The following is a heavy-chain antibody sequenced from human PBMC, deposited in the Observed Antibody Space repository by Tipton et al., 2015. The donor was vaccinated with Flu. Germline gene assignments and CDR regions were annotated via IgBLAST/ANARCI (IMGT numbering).Heavy chain of an antibody. V-gene: IGHV4-34*01. CDR3: AIRKISPGGDYYGMDV. D-gene: IGHD3-10*01. J-gene: IGHJ6*02. CDR2: INHSGST. Sequence: TLSLTCAVYGGSFSGYYWSWIRQPPGKGLEWIGEINHSGSTNYNPSLKSRVTISVDTSKNQFSLKLSSVTAADTAVYYCAIRKISPGGDYYGMDVWGQGTTVTVSS. CDR1: GGSFSGYY.